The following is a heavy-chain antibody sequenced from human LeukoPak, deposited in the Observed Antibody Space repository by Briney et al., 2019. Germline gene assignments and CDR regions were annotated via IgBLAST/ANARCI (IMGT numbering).Heavy chain of an antibody. D-gene: IGHD3-10*01. Sequence: PSETLSLTCTVSGGSISSGGYYWSWIRQHPGKGLEWIGYIYYSGSTNYNPSLKSRVTISVDTSKNQFSLKPSSVTAADTAVYYCARDRGSGFDYWGQGTLVTVSS. CDR1: GGSISSGGYY. V-gene: IGHV4-61*08. CDR3: ARDRGSGFDY. CDR2: IYYSGST. J-gene: IGHJ4*02.